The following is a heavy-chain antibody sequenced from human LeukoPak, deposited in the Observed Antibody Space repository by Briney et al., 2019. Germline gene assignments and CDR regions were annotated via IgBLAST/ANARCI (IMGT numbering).Heavy chain of an antibody. CDR1: GFTFSSYW. CDR3: ARDAPYGGNSGVGVDGMDV. CDR2: IKQDGSEK. V-gene: IGHV3-7*03. D-gene: IGHD4-23*01. J-gene: IGHJ6*02. Sequence: GGSLRLSCAASGFTFSSYWINWVRQAPGKGLEWVANIKQDGSEKYYVDSVKGRFTISRDNAKNSLYLQMNSLRAEDTAVYYCARDAPYGGNSGVGVDGMDVWGQGTTVTVSS.